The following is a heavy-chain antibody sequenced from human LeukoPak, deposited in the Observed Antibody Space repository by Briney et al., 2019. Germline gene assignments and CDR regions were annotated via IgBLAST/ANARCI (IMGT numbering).Heavy chain of an antibody. CDR1: GDSISSSSDY. V-gene: IGHV4-39*01. D-gene: IGHD4-17*01. CDR3: ARQLYGDFVNWFDP. Sequence: SETLSLTCTVSGDSISSSSDYWGWIRQPPGKGLEWIGSIYYSGSTYYKPSPKSRVTMSVDTSKNQFSLKLSSVNAADTAVYYCARQLYGDFVNWFDPWGQGTLVTVSS. J-gene: IGHJ5*02. CDR2: IYYSGST.